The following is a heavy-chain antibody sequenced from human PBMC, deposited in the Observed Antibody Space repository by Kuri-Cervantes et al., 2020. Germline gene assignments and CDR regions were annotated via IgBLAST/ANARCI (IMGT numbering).Heavy chain of an antibody. CDR1: GFTFSSSA. CDR2: ISYDGSNK. CDR3: ARDGLDSPMIVVVTTFDY. Sequence: GESLKISCAASGFTFSSSAIHWVRQAPGKGLEWVAVISYDGSNKYYADSVKGRFTISRDNSKNTLYLQMNSLRAEDTAVYYCARDGLDSPMIVVVTTFDYWGQGTLVTVSS. V-gene: IGHV3-30-3*01. D-gene: IGHD3-22*01. J-gene: IGHJ4*02.